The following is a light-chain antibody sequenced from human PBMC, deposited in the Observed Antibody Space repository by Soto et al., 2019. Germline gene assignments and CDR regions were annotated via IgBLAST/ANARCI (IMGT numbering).Light chain of an antibody. V-gene: IGLV2-14*01. CDR2: DVS. J-gene: IGLJ1*01. CDR1: SSDVGGYNY. Sequence: QSVLTQPASVSGSPGQSITISCTGASSDVGGYNYVSWYQQHPGKAPKVLISDVSNRPSGISNRFSGSKSGNTASLTTSGLQAEDEADYYCSSYTSIDTWVFGTGTKVTVL. CDR3: SSYTSIDTWV.